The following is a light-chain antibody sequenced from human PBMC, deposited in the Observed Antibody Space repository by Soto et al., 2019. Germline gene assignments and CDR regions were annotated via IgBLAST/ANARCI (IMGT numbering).Light chain of an antibody. V-gene: IGLV2-14*01. Sequence: QSALTQPASVSGSPGQSITISCTGTSSDVGGYNYVSWYQQHPGKAPKLMIYDVSNRPSGVSNGFSGYQSGNTASQTISGLKAEAEAEYYRILYTCSSPHVRFGAG. CDR2: DVS. CDR1: SSDVGGYNY. CDR3: ILYTCSSPHVR. J-gene: IGLJ2*01.